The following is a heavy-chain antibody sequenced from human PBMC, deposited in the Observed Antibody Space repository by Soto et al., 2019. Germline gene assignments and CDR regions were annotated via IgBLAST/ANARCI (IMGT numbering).Heavy chain of an antibody. D-gene: IGHD5-12*01. CDR2: ISGSGGST. CDR3: AKASYPENSGYDLYYFDY. Sequence: PGGSLSLSCAASGFTFSSYAMSWVRQAPGKGLEWVSAISGSGGSTYYADSVKGRFTISRDNSKNTLYLQMNSLRAEDTAVYYCAKASYPENSGYDLYYFDYWGQGTLVTVSS. CDR1: GFTFSSYA. V-gene: IGHV3-23*01. J-gene: IGHJ4*02.